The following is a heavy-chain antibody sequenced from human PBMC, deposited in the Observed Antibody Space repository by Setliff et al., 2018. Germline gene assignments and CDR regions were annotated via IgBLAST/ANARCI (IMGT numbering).Heavy chain of an antibody. Sequence: PSETLSLTCAVYGGSFSGYYWRWIRQPPGKGLGWIGEINHSGSTNYNPSLKSRVTISVDTSKNQFSLKLSSVTAADTAVYYCARGKSDPGYSSSWRIKYYFDYWGQGTLVTAPQ. D-gene: IGHD6-13*01. V-gene: IGHV4-34*01. CDR3: ARGKSDPGYSSSWRIKYYFDY. J-gene: IGHJ4*02. CDR1: GGSFSGYY. CDR2: INHSGST.